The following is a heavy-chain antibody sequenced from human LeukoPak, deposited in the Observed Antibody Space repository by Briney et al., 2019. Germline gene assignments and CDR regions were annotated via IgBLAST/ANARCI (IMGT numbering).Heavy chain of an antibody. J-gene: IGHJ4*02. CDR3: AREAEGATTFDY. V-gene: IGHV4-30-2*01. CDR2: IYHSGST. D-gene: IGHD1-26*01. Sequence: SETLSLTCTVSGGSISSGGYYWSWIRQPPGKGLEWIGYIYHSGSTYYNPSLKSRVTISVDRSKNQFSLKLSSVTAADTAVYYCAREAEGATTFDYWGQGTLVTVSS. CDR1: GGSISSGGYY.